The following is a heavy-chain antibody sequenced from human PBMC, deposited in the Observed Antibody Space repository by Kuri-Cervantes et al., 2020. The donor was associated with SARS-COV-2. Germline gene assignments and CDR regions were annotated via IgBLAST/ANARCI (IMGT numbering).Heavy chain of an antibody. D-gene: IGHD4-17*01. Sequence: GGSLRLSCAASGFTFSTYAMSWVRQAPGKGLGWVSAISRSGTYYADSVKGRFTISRDNSKNTLYLQMNSLRAEDMAVYYCAKVSDSMTTVTTLGVWGQGTLVTVSS. J-gene: IGHJ4*02. CDR2: ISRSGT. CDR3: AKVSDSMTTVTTLGV. CDR1: GFTFSTYA. V-gene: IGHV3-23*01.